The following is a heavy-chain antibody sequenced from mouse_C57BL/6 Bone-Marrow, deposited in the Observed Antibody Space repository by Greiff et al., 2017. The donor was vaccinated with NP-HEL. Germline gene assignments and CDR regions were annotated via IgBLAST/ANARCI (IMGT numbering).Heavy chain of an antibody. Sequence: VQLKESGGDLVKPGGSLKLSCAASGFTFSSYGMSWVRQTPDKRLEWVATISSGGSYTYYPDSVKGRFTISRDNAKNTLYLQMSSLKSEDTAMYYCARHTFYYYGSKRYYYAMDYWGQGTSVTVSS. CDR3: ARHTFYYYGSKRYYYAMDY. J-gene: IGHJ4*01. CDR2: ISSGGSYT. V-gene: IGHV5-6*01. CDR1: GFTFSSYG. D-gene: IGHD1-1*01.